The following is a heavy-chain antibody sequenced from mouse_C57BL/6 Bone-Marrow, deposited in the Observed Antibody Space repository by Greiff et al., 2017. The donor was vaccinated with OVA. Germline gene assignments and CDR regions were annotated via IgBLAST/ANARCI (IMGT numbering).Heavy chain of an antibody. V-gene: IGHV5-9*01. Sequence: EVKLVESGGGLVKPGGSLKLSCAASGFTFSSYTMSWVRQTPEQRLEWVATISGGGGNTYYPDSVKGRFTISRDNATNTLYLQMSSLRSEDRALYDCAIRDGSSWYCDVWGTVTTVTVSS. J-gene: IGHJ1*03. CDR1: GFTFSSYT. D-gene: IGHD1-1*01. CDR3: AIRDGSSWYCDV. CDR2: ISGGGGNT.